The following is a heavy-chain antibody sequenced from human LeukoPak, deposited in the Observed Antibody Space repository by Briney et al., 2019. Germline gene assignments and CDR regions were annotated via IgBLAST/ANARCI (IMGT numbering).Heavy chain of an antibody. V-gene: IGHV3-11*04. J-gene: IGHJ4*02. CDR1: GFTFSDYY. CDR2: ISSSGSTI. D-gene: IGHD3-9*01. Sequence: GGSLRLSCAASGFTFSDYYMSWIRQAPGKGLEWVSYISSSGSTIYYADSVKGRFTISRDNAKNSLYLQMNSLRAEDTAVYYCARNWDDILTGSIDFDYWGQGTLVTVSS. CDR3: ARNWDDILTGSIDFDY.